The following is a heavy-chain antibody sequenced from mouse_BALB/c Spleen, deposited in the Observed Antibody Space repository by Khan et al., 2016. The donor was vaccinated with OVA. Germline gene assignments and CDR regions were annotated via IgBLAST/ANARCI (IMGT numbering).Heavy chain of an antibody. CDR3: ARMARK. CDR1: GLTINDTY. Sequence: EVQLQESGAELVKSGATVKLSCTASGLTINDTYMHWLKQWPEQGLEWIGRIDPPNGNTKYDPKYQGMATITADSSSNTAYLQHSLLTSEDSAVYYRARMARKWGQGTTLTVSS. CDR2: IDPPNGNT. V-gene: IGHV14-3*02. J-gene: IGHJ2*01.